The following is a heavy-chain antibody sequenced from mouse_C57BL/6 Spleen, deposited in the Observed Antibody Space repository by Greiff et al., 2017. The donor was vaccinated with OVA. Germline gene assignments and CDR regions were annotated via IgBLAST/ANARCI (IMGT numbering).Heavy chain of an antibody. CDR1: GYTFTSYW. CDR2: IDPSDSYT. CDR3: ARYDGYYGYFDV. V-gene: IGHV1-50*01. D-gene: IGHD2-3*01. Sequence: VKQSCKASGYTFTSYWMQWVKQRPGQGLEWIGEIDPSDSYTNYNQKFKGKATLTVDTSSSTAYMQLSSLTSEDSAVYYCARYDGYYGYFDVWGTGTTVTVSS. J-gene: IGHJ1*03.